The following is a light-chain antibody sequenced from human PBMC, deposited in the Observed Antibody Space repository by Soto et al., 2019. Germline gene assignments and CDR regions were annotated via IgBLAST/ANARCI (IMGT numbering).Light chain of an antibody. J-gene: IGLJ1*01. CDR1: SSNIGAGYD. CDR2: GNS. Sequence: QSVLTQPPSVSGAPGQRVTISCTGSSSNIGAGYDVHWYQQLPGTAPKLLIYGNSNRPSGVPDRFSGSKYGTSASLAITGLQAEDEADHYCQSYDSSLSGYVFGSATKVT. CDR3: QSYDSSLSGYV. V-gene: IGLV1-40*01.